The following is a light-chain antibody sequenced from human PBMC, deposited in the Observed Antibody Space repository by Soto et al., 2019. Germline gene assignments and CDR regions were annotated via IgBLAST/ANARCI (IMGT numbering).Light chain of an antibody. J-gene: IGKJ4*01. CDR2: AAS. CDR3: QQSYSTPLT. CDR1: QSISSY. V-gene: IGKV1-39*01. Sequence: DIQMTQSPSSLSASVGDRVTITCRASQSISSYFNWYQQKPGKAPNLLIYAASSLQSGVPSRFSGSGSGTYFTLTISSLQPEDFATYYCQQSYSTPLTFGGGTKVEIK.